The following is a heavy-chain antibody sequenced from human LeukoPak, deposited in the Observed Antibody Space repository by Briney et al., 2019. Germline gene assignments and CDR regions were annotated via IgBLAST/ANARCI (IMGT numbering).Heavy chain of an antibody. CDR2: ISHSGST. J-gene: IGHJ4*02. Sequence: SETLSLTCSVTDYPLSSGYFWGWIRPPPQKGLEWIATISHSGSTYFSPSLKSRVIVSIDASKNQFSLNLTSVTAADTAVYYCAREHCAGGYCYFLDYWGQGILVTVSS. V-gene: IGHV4-38-2*02. CDR1: DYPLSSGYF. D-gene: IGHD2-8*02. CDR3: AREHCAGGYCYFLDY.